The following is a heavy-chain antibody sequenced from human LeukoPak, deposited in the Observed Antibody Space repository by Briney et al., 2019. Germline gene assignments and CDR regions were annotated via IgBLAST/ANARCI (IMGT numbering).Heavy chain of an antibody. CDR3: AKTNGTRRRPRNGYGRGNYYYYYYMDV. CDR2: ISSSRSYI. J-gene: IGHJ6*03. CDR1: GFTFSSYS. V-gene: IGHV3-21*04. D-gene: IGHD5-18*01. Sequence: PGGSLRLSCAASGFTFSSYSMNWVRQAPGKGLEWVSFISSSRSYIYYADSVKGRFTISRDNAKNSLYLQMNSLRAEDTAVYYCAKTNGTRRRPRNGYGRGNYYYYYYMDVWGKGTTVTISS.